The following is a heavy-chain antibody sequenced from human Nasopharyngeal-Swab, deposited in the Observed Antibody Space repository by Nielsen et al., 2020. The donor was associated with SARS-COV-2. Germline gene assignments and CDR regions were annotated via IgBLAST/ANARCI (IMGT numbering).Heavy chain of an antibody. D-gene: IGHD5-12*01. CDR3: AREGEYGAYDAPDY. Sequence: SVKVFCKTSGDTFTNSAISWVRQAPGQGLEWMGGIVPALGLPNYAQKFRGRVTISADRSTTTSYLELSSLRFEDTAIYYCAREGEYGAYDAPDYWGQGTLVTVSS. CDR2: IVPALGLP. J-gene: IGHJ4*02. CDR1: GDTFTNSA. V-gene: IGHV1-69*10.